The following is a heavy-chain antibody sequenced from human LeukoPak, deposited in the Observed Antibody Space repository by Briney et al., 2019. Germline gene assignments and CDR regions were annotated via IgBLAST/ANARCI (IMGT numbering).Heavy chain of an antibody. J-gene: IGHJ2*01. D-gene: IGHD1-26*01. CDR3: ARVRDQIGRFYFDL. V-gene: IGHV3-23*01. CDR1: GFTFSSYA. CDR2: ISGSGGST. Sequence: PGGSLRLSCAASGFTFSSYAMSWVRQAPGKGLEWVSAISGSGGSTYYADSVKGRFTISRDNSKNTLYLQMNSLRAEDTAVYYCARVRDQIGRFYFDLWGRGTLVTVSS.